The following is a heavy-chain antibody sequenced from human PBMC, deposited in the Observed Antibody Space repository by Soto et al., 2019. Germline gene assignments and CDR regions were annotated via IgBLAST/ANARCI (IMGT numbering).Heavy chain of an antibody. Sequence: QITLKESGPPLVKPTQTLTLTCTFSGFSLSSTRVAVGWIRQPPGKALEWLALIYWDDDKRYSPFLKSRLTIXXXPXXNQVVLTMTNMDPVDTATYYCAHSVVAGLGYYFDYWGQGTLVTVSS. CDR1: GFSLSSTRVA. CDR2: IYWDDDK. J-gene: IGHJ4*02. D-gene: IGHD6-19*01. CDR3: AHSVVAGLGYYFDY. V-gene: IGHV2-5*02.